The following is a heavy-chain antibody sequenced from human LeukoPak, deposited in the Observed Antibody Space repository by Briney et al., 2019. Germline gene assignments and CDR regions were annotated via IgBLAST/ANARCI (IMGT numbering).Heavy chain of an antibody. V-gene: IGHV1-8*01. CDR3: ARGTQRWLLFNPFTNSWFDP. Sequence: ASVKVSCKASGYTFTLYDINWVRQATVQRLECVGYMNSNSGNTGYAQKFQGRVTMTRNTSISTAYMELSSLRSEDTAVYYCARGTQRWLLFNPFTNSWFDPWGQGNLVTVSS. CDR2: MNSNSGNT. J-gene: IGHJ5*02. D-gene: IGHD5-24*01. CDR1: GYTFTLYD.